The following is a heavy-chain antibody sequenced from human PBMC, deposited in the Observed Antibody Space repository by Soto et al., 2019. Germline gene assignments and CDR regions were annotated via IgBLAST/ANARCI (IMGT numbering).Heavy chain of an antibody. V-gene: IGHV1-69*06. J-gene: IGHJ6*02. CDR1: GGTFSSYA. CDR3: AREDLVVVPSALRYYGMDV. CDR2: IIPIFGTA. D-gene: IGHD2-2*01. Sequence: SVKVSCKASGGTFSSYAISWVRQAPGQGLEWMGGIIPIFGTANYAQKFQGRVTITADKPTSTAYMELSSLRSEDTAVYYCAREDLVVVPSALRYYGMDVWGQGTTVTVSS.